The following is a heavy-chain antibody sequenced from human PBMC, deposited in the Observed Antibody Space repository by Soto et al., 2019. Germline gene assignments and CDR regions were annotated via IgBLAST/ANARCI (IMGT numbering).Heavy chain of an antibody. CDR1: GFPFSTSS. CDR3: ARDRGGYCSGGSCYSADY. V-gene: IGHV3-48*04. J-gene: IGHJ4*02. D-gene: IGHD2-15*01. Sequence: GGSLRLSCAASGFPFSTSSMNWVRQAPGKGLEWVSYISVDRRSIYYADSVKGRFTISRDDAKNSLYLQMNSLRGEDTAVYYCARDRGGYCSGGSCYSADYWGQGTLVTVSS. CDR2: ISVDRRSI.